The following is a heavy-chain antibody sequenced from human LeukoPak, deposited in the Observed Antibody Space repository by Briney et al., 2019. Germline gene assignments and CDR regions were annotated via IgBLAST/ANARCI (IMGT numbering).Heavy chain of an antibody. J-gene: IGHJ4*02. V-gene: IGHV4-59*01. Sequence: PSETLSLTCTVSGVSISSYYWSWIRQPPGKGLEWIGYIYYSGSTSHSPSLKSRVTMSIDTSKSQFSLKLDSVTAADTAVYYCAGGEMAIYYWGQGTLVTVSS. CDR3: AGGEMAIYY. CDR2: IYYSGST. D-gene: IGHD5-24*01. CDR1: GVSISSYY.